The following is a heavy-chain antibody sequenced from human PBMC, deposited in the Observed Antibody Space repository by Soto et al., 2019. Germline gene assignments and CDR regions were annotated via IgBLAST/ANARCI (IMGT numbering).Heavy chain of an antibody. J-gene: IGHJ6*02. CDR2: IYPGDSDA. D-gene: IGHD3-10*01. Sequence: PGESLKISCKGSGYSFTTYWIAWVRQMPVKGLEWMGIIYPGDSDARYSPSFEGQVTISADRSISTAYLRWSSLKASDTAMYYCARPRSGSYRLDYYGMDVWGQGTTITVS. CDR1: GYSFTTYW. V-gene: IGHV5-51*01. CDR3: ARPRSGSYRLDYYGMDV.